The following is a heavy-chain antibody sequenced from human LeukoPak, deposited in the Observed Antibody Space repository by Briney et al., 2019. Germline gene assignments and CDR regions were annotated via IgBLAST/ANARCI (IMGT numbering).Heavy chain of an antibody. Sequence: PSETLSLTCTVSGGSISSYYWSWIRQPPGKGLEWIGYIYYSGITNYNPSLKSRVIISVHTSKNQFSLKLSSVTAADTAVYFCARGRVSSSSWYSTYYYYFYMDVWGKGTTVTVSS. CDR2: IYYSGIT. J-gene: IGHJ6*03. CDR1: GGSISSYY. CDR3: ARGRVSSSSWYSTYYYYFYMDV. V-gene: IGHV4-59*01. D-gene: IGHD6-13*01.